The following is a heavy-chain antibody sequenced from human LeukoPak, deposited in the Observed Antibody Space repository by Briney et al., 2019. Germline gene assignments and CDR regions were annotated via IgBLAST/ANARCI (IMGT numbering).Heavy chain of an antibody. Sequence: GESQKISCKGSGYSFTSYWIGWVRQMPGKGLEWMGIIYPGDSDTRYSPSFQGQVTISADKSISTAYLQWSSLEASDTAMYYCARHGDSSSYRNWFDPWGQGTLVTVSS. V-gene: IGHV5-51*01. CDR1: GYSFTSYW. D-gene: IGHD6-6*01. J-gene: IGHJ5*02. CDR2: IYPGDSDT. CDR3: ARHGDSSSYRNWFDP.